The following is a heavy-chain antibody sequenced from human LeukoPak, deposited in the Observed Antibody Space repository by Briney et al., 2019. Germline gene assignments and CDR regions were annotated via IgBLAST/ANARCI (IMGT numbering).Heavy chain of an antibody. V-gene: IGHV4-59*11. CDR2: MSNSGST. CDR1: GGAIISHY. J-gene: IGHJ6*02. Sequence: SETLSLTCSVSGGAIISHYWSWIRQPPGKGLEWIGYMSNSGSTDYNPSLRSRVTISINTSKSQFSLKLSSVTAADSAVYYCARDDYYGMDVWGQGTTVTVSS. CDR3: ARDDYYGMDV.